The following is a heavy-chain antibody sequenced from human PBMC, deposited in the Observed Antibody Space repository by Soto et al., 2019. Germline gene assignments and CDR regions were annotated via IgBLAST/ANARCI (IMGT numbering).Heavy chain of an antibody. CDR1: GGSISSTTYY. J-gene: IGHJ5*02. Sequence: SETLSLTCTVSGGSISSTTYYWGWIRQPPGKGLEWIGYIYYSGSTNYNPSLKSRVTISVDTSKNQFSLKLSSVTAADTAVYYCARDRVAATTTTSNWFDPWGQGTLVTVSS. V-gene: IGHV4-61*01. CDR3: ARDRVAATTTTSNWFDP. CDR2: IYYSGST. D-gene: IGHD2-15*01.